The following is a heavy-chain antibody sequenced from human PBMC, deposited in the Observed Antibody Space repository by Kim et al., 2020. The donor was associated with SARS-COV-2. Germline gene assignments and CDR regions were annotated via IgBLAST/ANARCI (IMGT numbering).Heavy chain of an antibody. CDR2: INPNSGGT. CDR3: ARDGPSTAAAGTINSREYGMDV. J-gene: IGHJ6*02. Sequence: ASVKVSCKASGYTFTGYYMHWVRQAPGQGLEWMGWINPNSGGTNYAQKFQGWVTMTRDTSISTAYMELSRLRSDDTAVYYCARDGPSTAAAGTINSREYGMDVWGQGTTVTVSS. V-gene: IGHV1-2*04. D-gene: IGHD6-13*01. CDR1: GYTFTGYY.